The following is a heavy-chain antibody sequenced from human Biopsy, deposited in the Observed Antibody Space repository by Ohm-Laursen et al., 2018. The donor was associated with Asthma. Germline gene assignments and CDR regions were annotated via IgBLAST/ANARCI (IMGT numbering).Heavy chain of an antibody. Sequence: TLSLTCTDSGGSIISGDYFWSWIRQHPGKGLEWVGYISYSGSTYSNPSLKSRVTISVDTSKKQISLRLSSVIAADTAVYYCAGFCSGGNCPDHWGQGTLVTVSS. CDR2: ISYSGST. D-gene: IGHD2-15*01. V-gene: IGHV4-31*03. CDR3: AGFCSGGNCPDH. CDR1: GGSIISGDYF. J-gene: IGHJ4*02.